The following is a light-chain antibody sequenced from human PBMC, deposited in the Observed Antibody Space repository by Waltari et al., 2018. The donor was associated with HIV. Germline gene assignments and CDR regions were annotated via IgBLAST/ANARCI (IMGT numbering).Light chain of an antibody. V-gene: IGLV1-40*01. CDR3: QSYDSSLSGWV. Sequence: QSVLTQPPSVSGAPGQRVTISCTGSSSNIGAGYDVHWYQQLPGTAPKLLIYGNSNRPSGVPDRFSGSKSVTSASLAITGLQAEDEADYYCQSYDSSLSGWVFGGGTKLTVL. J-gene: IGLJ3*02. CDR1: SSNIGAGYD. CDR2: GNS.